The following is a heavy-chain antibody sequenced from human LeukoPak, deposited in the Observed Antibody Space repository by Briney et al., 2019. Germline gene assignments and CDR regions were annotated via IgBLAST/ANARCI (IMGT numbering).Heavy chain of an antibody. CDR1: GGSFSVYY. V-gene: IGHV4-34*01. J-gene: IGHJ3*02. Sequence: PSETLSLTCAVYGGSFSVYYWSWIRQPPGKGLEWIGEINHSGSTNYNPSLKSRVTISVDTSKNQFSLKLSSVTAADTAVYYCARGQLIAEVPDAFDIWGQGTMVTVSS. CDR2: INHSGST. CDR3: ARGQLIAEVPDAFDI. D-gene: IGHD5-24*01.